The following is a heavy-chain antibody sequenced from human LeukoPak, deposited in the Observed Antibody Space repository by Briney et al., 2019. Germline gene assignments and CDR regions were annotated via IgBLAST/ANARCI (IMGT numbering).Heavy chain of an antibody. CDR3: ARSLGYDSGGYFHGYFDF. Sequence: GSLRLSCAASGFTFRNAWMSWVRQAPGKGLEWVGYIYYSGSTNYNPSLKSRVTISVDTSKNQFSLKLSSVTAADAAVYYCARSLGYDSGGYFHGYFDFWGQGTLVTVSS. V-gene: IGHV4-59*01. CDR2: IYYSGST. CDR1: GFTFRNAW. J-gene: IGHJ4*02. D-gene: IGHD3-22*01.